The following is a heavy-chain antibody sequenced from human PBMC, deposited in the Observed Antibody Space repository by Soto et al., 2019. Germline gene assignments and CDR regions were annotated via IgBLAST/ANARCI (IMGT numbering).Heavy chain of an antibody. V-gene: IGHV1-69*02. Sequence: QAQLVQSGAVVKKPGSSVVVSCKASGITVGSFIISWVRQAPGQGLEWMGKTAPMFKQTFYARWFEGRVTIAADTSANTVYMELTDLRFEDTAVYYCTTLGPWGQGTQVTVS. CDR2: TAPMFKQT. J-gene: IGHJ5*02. D-gene: IGHD3-3*01. CDR3: TTLGP. CDR1: GITVGSFI.